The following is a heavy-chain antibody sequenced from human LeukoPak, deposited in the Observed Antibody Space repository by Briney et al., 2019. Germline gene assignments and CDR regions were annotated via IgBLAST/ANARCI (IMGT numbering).Heavy chain of an antibody. CDR1: GFTVSSTY. D-gene: IGHD6-19*01. CDR3: ARDNPRYSSGWYYFDY. Sequence: GGSLRLSCAASGFTVSSTYMSWVRQAPGKGLEWVSVIYSGGSTDYAVSVKGRFTISRDNSKNTLYLQMNSLRAEDTAVYYCARDNPRYSSGWYYFDYWGQGTLVTVSS. CDR2: IYSGGST. J-gene: IGHJ4*02. V-gene: IGHV3-53*05.